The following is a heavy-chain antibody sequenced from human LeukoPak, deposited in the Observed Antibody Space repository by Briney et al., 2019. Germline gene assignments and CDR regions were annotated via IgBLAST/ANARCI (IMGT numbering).Heavy chain of an antibody. Sequence: GGSLRLSCAASGFTVSSSYMNWVRQAPGKGLEWVSLIYGGGSTYYADSVKGRFTISKDNSKNTVYLQMSSLRVDDTAVYYCAKAASSSWPSYYYGMDVWGQGTTVTVSS. CDR3: AKAASSSWPSYYYGMDV. J-gene: IGHJ6*02. D-gene: IGHD6-13*01. CDR2: IYGGGST. CDR1: GFTVSSSY. V-gene: IGHV3-53*01.